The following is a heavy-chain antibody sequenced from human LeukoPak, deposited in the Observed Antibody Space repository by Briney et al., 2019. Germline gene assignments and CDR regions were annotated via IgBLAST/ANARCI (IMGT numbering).Heavy chain of an antibody. D-gene: IGHD3-10*01. CDR1: GYTFTGYY. Sequence: ASVKLSCKASGYTFTGYYMHWVRQAPGQRLGWMGWINPNSGGTNYAQKFQGRVTMTRDTSISTAYMELSRLRSDDTAVYYCARKITMVRGVILDYWGQGTLVTVSS. J-gene: IGHJ4*02. CDR3: ARKITMVRGVILDY. V-gene: IGHV1-2*02. CDR2: INPNSGGT.